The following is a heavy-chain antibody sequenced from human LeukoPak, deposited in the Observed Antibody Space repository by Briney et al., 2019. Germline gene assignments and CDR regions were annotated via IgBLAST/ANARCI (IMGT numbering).Heavy chain of an antibody. Sequence: SETLSLTCTVSGGSISSYYWSWIRQPPGKGLEWIGYIYYSGSTNYNPSLKGRVTISVDTSKNQFSLKLSSVTAADTAVYYCARTGYSGSYHDFWGQGTLVTVSS. CDR3: ARTGYSGSYHDF. V-gene: IGHV4-59*01. J-gene: IGHJ4*02. D-gene: IGHD1-26*01. CDR1: GGSISSYY. CDR2: IYYSGST.